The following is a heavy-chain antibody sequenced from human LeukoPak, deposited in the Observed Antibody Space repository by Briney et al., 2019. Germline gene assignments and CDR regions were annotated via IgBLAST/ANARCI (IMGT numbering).Heavy chain of an antibody. D-gene: IGHD2-2*01. CDR1: GGTFSSYA. CDR2: IIPIFGTA. V-gene: IGHV1-69*13. CDR3: ARGYCSSTSCCDPDYYYYMDV. J-gene: IGHJ6*03. Sequence: SVKVSCKASGGTFSSYAISWVRQAPGQGLEWMGGIIPIFGTANYAQKFQGRVTITADESTSTAYMELSSLRSEDTAVYYCARGYCSSTSCCDPDYYYYMDVWGKGTTVTVPS.